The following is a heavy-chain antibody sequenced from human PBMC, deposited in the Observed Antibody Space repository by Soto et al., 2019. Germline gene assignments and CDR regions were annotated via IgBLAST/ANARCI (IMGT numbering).Heavy chain of an antibody. D-gene: IGHD2-2*01. CDR1: GGSISSYY. CDR3: ARGGGDIVVVPADRGLHYYYYGMDV. V-gene: IGHV4-59*01. J-gene: IGHJ6*02. Sequence: SETLSLTCTVSGGSISSYYWSWIRQPPGKGLEWIGYIYYSGSTNYNPSLKSRVTISVDTSKNQFSLKLSSVTAADTAVYYCARGGGDIVVVPADRGLHYYYYGMDVWGQGTTVTVS. CDR2: IYYSGST.